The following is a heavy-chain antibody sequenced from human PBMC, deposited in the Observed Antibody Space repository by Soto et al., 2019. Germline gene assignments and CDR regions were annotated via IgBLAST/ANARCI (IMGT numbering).Heavy chain of an antibody. CDR3: AGLIRRDAFDI. V-gene: IGHV4-38-2*01. J-gene: IGHJ3*02. Sequence: PXASLSLTCAVCCYCVSSGYYWGWIRQPPGKGLEWIGSIYHIGSTYYNPSLKSRVTISVDTSKNQFSLKLSSVTAADTAVYYCAGLIRRDAFDIWGQGTMLTVSS. CDR1: CYCVSSGYY. CDR2: IYHIGST. D-gene: IGHD3-16*01.